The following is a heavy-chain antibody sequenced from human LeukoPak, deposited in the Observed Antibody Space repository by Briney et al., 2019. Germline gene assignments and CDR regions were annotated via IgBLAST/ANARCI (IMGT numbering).Heavy chain of an antibody. CDR3: ARGWAHLDV. V-gene: IGHV3-7*01. J-gene: IGHJ2*01. D-gene: IGHD6-13*01. CDR1: GFTFSTYW. Sequence: GGSLRLSCAASGFTFSTYWMTWVRQAPGKGLEWVANMHQDGTEKYYVDSVKGRFTISRDNAKNSLYLQMNTLRAEDTAVYYCARGWAHLDVWGRGTLVTVSS. CDR2: MHQDGTEK.